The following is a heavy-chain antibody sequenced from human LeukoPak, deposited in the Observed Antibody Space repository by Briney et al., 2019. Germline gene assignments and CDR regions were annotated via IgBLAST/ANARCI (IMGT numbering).Heavy chain of an antibody. J-gene: IGHJ4*02. CDR3: ARAIAARPKIDY. V-gene: IGHV1-8*01. D-gene: IGHD6-6*01. Sequence: ASVNVSCKASGYTFTSYDINWVRQATGQGLEWMGWMNPNSGNTGYAQKFQGRVTMTRNTSISTAYMELSSLRSEDTAVYYCARAIAARPKIDYWGQGTLVTVSS. CDR2: MNPNSGNT. CDR1: GYTFTSYD.